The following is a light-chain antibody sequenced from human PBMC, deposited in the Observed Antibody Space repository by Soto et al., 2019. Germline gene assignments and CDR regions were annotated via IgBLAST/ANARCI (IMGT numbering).Light chain of an antibody. Sequence: QSVLTQPPSASGTPGQRVTISCSGSNSNIGSNAVNWYQQLPGTAPKLLIYGNNQRPSGVPDRFSGSKSGTSASLAISGLQSEDEADYYCAAWDDSLNGYVFGTGTKVTVL. CDR2: GNN. CDR3: AAWDDSLNGYV. J-gene: IGLJ1*01. CDR1: NSNIGSNA. V-gene: IGLV1-44*01.